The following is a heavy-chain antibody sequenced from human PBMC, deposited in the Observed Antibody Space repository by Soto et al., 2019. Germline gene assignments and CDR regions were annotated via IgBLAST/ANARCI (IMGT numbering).Heavy chain of an antibody. CDR1: GFTFSSYW. CDR3: ARRGPVTGLAY. J-gene: IGHJ4*02. V-gene: IGHV3-74*01. CDR2: INTDESST. D-gene: IGHD1-20*01. Sequence: EVQLVESGGGLVQPGGSLRLSCAASGFTFSSYWMHWVRQAPGKGLVWVSRINTDESSTTYADSVKGRFTISRDNGKNTLYLQMNSLRAEDTAVYYCARRGPVTGLAYWGQGTLVTVSS.